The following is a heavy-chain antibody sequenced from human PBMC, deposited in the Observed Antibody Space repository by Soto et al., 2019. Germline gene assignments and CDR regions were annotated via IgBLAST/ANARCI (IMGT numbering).Heavy chain of an antibody. J-gene: IGHJ4*02. CDR3: GRLEGLATISYYFDY. CDR1: SGSITSYH. D-gene: IGHD3-9*01. V-gene: IGHV4-59*08. Sequence: SETLSLTCTVSSGSITSYHWSWIRRPPGKGLEWIGSIHNSGSTYYNPSLKSRVTLSIDTSKNQFSLKLMSLSAADTAVYYCGRLEGLATISYYFDYWGQGALVTVSS. CDR2: IHNSGST.